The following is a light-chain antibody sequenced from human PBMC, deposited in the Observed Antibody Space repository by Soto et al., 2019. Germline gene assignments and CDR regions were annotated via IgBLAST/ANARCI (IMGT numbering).Light chain of an antibody. CDR2: EVN. V-gene: IGLV2-23*02. Sequence: QSALTQPASVSGSPEQSITISCTGTSSDVGSYNLVSWYQLHPGKAPKLMIYEVNTRPSGVSNRFSGSKSGNTASLTISGLQAEDEADYYCCSYAVGSTLFGTGTKLTVL. J-gene: IGLJ1*01. CDR3: CSYAVGSTL. CDR1: SSDVGSYNL.